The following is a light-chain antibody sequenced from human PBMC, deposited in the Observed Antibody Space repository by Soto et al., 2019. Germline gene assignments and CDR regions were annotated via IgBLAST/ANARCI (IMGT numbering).Light chain of an antibody. V-gene: IGLV2-14*01. Sequence: QCVLTQPASVSGSPGQSITVSCTGTSSDVGAYKYVSWYQQHPGKAPKLMIYEVNNRPSGVSTRFSGSKSGTTASLTISGLQAEDEADYYRSSYPSDFRRVFGTGTKVTVL. J-gene: IGLJ1*01. CDR2: EVN. CDR1: SSDVGAYKY. CDR3: SSYPSDFRRV.